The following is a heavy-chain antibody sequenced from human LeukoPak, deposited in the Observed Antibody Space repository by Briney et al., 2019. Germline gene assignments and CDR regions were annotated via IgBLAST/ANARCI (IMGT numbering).Heavy chain of an antibody. CDR3: ARGRSYYGSGSSLFDY. J-gene: IGHJ4*02. CDR2: INPNSGGT. D-gene: IGHD3-10*01. V-gene: IGHV1-2*02. Sequence: GASVKVSCKASGYTFTGYYMHWVRQAPGQGLEWMGWINPNSGGTNYAQKFQGRVTMTRDTSISTAYMELSRLRSDGTAVYYCARGRSYYGSGSSLFDYWGQGTLVTVSS. CDR1: GYTFTGYY.